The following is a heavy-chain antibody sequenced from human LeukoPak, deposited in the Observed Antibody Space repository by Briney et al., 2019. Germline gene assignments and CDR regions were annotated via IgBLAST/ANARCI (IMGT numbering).Heavy chain of an antibody. CDR2: IYYTGST. D-gene: IGHD3-22*01. J-gene: IGHJ4*02. CDR1: GGSFSGYY. CDR3: ARGGPSLDYFDSSGYFSPPFDY. Sequence: PSETLSLTCAVYGGSFSGYYWSWIRQPPGKGLEWIGFIYYTGSTNYNPSLKSRVTISVDTSKNQFSLKLGSVTAADTAVYYCARGGPSLDYFDSSGYFSPPFDYWGQGTLVTVSS. V-gene: IGHV4-59*01.